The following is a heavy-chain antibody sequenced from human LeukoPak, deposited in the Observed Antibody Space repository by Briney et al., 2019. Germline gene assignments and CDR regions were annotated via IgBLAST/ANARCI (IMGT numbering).Heavy chain of an antibody. CDR2: ISYDGSNK. D-gene: IGHD3-10*01. CDR3: ASPDYYGSGSPFGY. CDR1: GFTFSSYA. J-gene: IGHJ4*02. V-gene: IGHV3-30-3*01. Sequence: GRSLRLSCAASGFTFSSYAMHWVRQAPGKGLECVAVISYDGSNKYYADSVKGRFTISRDNSKNTLYLQMNSLRAEDTAVYYCASPDYYGSGSPFGYWGQGTLVTVAS.